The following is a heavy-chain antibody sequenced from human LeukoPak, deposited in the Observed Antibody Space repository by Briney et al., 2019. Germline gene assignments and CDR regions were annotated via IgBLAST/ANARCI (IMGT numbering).Heavy chain of an antibody. D-gene: IGHD1-14*01. V-gene: IGHV3-33*06. J-gene: IGHJ4*02. CDR2: IWYDGSNK. CDR3: AKDRRGYNRYPDY. Sequence: GGSLRLSCAASGFTFSSYGMHWVRQAPGKGLEWVAVIWYDGSNKYYADSVKGRFTISRDNSKNTLYLQMNSLRAEDTAVYYCAKDRRGYNRYPDYWGQGTLVTVSS. CDR1: GFTFSSYG.